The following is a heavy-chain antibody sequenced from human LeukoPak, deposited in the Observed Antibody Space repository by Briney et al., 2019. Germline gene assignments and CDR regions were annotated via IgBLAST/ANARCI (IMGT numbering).Heavy chain of an antibody. CDR1: GYTFTSYG. CDR2: ISAYNGNT. J-gene: IGHJ3*02. Sequence: GASVKVSCKASGYTFTSYGISWVRQAPGQGLEWMGWISAYNGNTNYAQKLQGRVTMTTDTSTSTAYMELRSLRSDDTAVYYCAIPNDYGGNGAFDIWGQGTMVTVSS. V-gene: IGHV1-18*01. D-gene: IGHD4-23*01. CDR3: AIPNDYGGNGAFDI.